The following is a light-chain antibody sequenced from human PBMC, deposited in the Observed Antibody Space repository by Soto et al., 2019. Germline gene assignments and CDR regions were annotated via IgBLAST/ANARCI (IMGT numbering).Light chain of an antibody. CDR1: QSVSIW. CDR3: QQYDNLLYT. CDR2: DAS. V-gene: IGKV1-33*01. J-gene: IGKJ2*01. Sequence: DIQMTQSPSTLSASVGDRVTITCRASQSVSIWVAWYQQKPGKAPKLLIYDASNLETGVPSRFSGSGSGTDFTFTISSLQPEDIATYYCQQYDNLLYTFGQGTKLEIK.